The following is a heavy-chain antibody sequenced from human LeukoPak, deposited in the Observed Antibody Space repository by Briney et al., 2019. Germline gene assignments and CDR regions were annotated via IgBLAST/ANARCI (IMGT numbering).Heavy chain of an antibody. Sequence: GGSLRLSCAASGFTFSSYWMHWVRQRPGKGLVWVSRINSDGSSTNYADYVRGRFTISRDNDKNTLYLQMNSLRAEEKAVYYCARVPITLAGTKDAKYFQHWGQGTLVTVSS. V-gene: IGHV3-74*01. CDR1: GFTFSSYW. J-gene: IGHJ1*01. CDR3: ARVPITLAGTKDAKYFQH. CDR2: INSDGSST. D-gene: IGHD6-19*01.